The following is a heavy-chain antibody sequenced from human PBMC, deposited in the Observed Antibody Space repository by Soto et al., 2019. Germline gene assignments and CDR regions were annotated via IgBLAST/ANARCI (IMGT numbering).Heavy chain of an antibody. V-gene: IGHV3-30-3*01. CDR1: GFTFSSYA. CDR2: ISYDGSNK. CDR3: ARARFVAAFDY. J-gene: IGHJ4*02. Sequence: PEGSLRLSCAASGFTFSSYAMHWVRQAPGKGLEWVAVISYDGSNKYYADSVKGRFTISRDNSKNTLYLQMNSLRAEDTAVYYCARARFVAAFDYWGQGTLVTVSS. D-gene: IGHD6-19*01.